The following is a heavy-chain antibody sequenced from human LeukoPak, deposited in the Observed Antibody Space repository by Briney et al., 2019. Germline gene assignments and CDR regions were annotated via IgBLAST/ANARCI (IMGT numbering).Heavy chain of an antibody. CDR1: GGSFSGYY. J-gene: IGHJ5*02. D-gene: IGHD4-17*01. CDR2: INHSGST. Sequence: SETLSLTCAVYGGSFSGYYWSWIRQPPGKGLEWIGEINHSGSTNYNPSLKSRVTISVDTSKNQFSLKLSSVTAADPAVYYCARGGSSTTVTNRRPGRRAGWFDPWGQGTLVTVSS. CDR3: ARGGSSTTVTNRRPGRRAGWFDP. V-gene: IGHV4-34*01.